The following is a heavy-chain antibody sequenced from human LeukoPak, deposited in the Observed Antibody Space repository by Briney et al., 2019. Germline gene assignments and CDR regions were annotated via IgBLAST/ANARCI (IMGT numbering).Heavy chain of an antibody. J-gene: IGHJ4*02. CDR2: LSTVSSTI. CDR3: ARDGPAFSFDY. D-gene: IGHD3-3*02. CDR1: GLTFSGYE. V-gene: IGHV3-48*03. Sequence: GGSQRLLCAPSGLTFSGYEMHWARQAPGEGLEWVFSLSTVSSTIYYADSVKGRFTFSRDNARNSLYLQMNSLRAEDTAVYYCARDGPAFSFDYWGQGTLVTVSS.